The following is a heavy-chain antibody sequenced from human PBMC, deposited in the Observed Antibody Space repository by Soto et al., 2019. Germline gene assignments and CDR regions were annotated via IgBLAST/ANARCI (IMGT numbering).Heavy chain of an antibody. CDR3: ARHGDSSDFGIDY. CDR2: IDPSDSYT. CDR1: GYSLRNHW. J-gene: IGHJ4*02. Sequence: GESLKISCKGSGYSLRNHWVTWVRQMPGKGLEWMGKIDPSDSYTNYSPSFQGHVTISADRSISTAYLQWSTLKASDSAMYYCARHGDSSDFGIDYWGQGTLVTVS. D-gene: IGHD3-3*01. V-gene: IGHV5-10-1*01.